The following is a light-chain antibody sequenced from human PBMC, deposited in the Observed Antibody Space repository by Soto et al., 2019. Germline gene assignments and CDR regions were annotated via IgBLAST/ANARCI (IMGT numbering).Light chain of an antibody. CDR1: QTITNTY. CDR2: GAS. Sequence: EIVLMQSPGPLSLSPGDRATLSCRASQTITNTYLAWYQQTPGQAPRLLIYGASSRATGIPDRFSGSGSGTDFTLTINKLEPEDFALYYCQQYGNSPYTFGQGTKLEIK. CDR3: QQYGNSPYT. V-gene: IGKV3-20*01. J-gene: IGKJ2*01.